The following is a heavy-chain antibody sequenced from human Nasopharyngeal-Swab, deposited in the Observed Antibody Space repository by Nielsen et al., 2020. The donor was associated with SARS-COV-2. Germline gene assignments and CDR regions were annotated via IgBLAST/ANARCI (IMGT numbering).Heavy chain of an antibody. J-gene: IGHJ4*02. CDR2: ISYDGSNK. CDR1: GFIFSSYA. D-gene: IGHD3-10*01. Sequence: GESLKISCADSGFIFSSYAMHWVRQAPGKGLEWVAVISYDGSNKYYADSVKGRFTISRDNSKNTLYLQMNSLRAEDTAVYYCAGGDMVRGSYGFDYWGQGTLVTVSS. CDR3: AGGDMVRGSYGFDY. V-gene: IGHV3-30*04.